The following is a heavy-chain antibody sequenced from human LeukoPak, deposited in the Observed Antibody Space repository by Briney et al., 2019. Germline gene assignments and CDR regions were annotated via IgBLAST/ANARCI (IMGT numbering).Heavy chain of an antibody. CDR2: IIPIFGTA. D-gene: IGHD5-12*01. J-gene: IGHJ4*02. CDR3: ARGDSAYDLFGHIDY. Sequence: SVKVSCKASGGTFSNYAISWVRQAPGQGLEWMGGIIPIFGTANYAQKFQGRVTITADESTSTAYMELSSLRSEDTAVYYCARGDSAYDLFGHIDYWGQGTLVTVSS. V-gene: IGHV1-69*01. CDR1: GGTFSNYA.